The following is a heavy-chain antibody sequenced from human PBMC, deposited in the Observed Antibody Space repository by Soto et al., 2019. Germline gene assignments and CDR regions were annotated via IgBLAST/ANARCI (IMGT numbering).Heavy chain of an antibody. CDR1: GFTFSNYA. Sequence: LRLSCAASGFTFSNYAMSCVRQSPGKGLEWVSAIPGSGGSTYYAGSVKGRFTISRDNSENTLYLQMNSLRVEDTAVYYCAKIGSSSSVSLPLVLLDYWGQGALVTVSA. D-gene: IGHD6-6*01. CDR3: AKIGSSSSVSLPLVLLDY. J-gene: IGHJ4*02. V-gene: IGHV3-23*01. CDR2: IPGSGGST.